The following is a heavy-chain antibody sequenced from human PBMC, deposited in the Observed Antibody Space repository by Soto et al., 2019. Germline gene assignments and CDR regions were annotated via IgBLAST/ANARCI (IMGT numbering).Heavy chain of an antibody. Sequence: DVHLVESGGGLIQPGESLRLSCAAFGLTVSGTKYVAWVRQAPGKGLEWVSALYDVFGSFYADSVKGRFTTSSDRSKSTVYLQMNDLRPDDTAVYYCASWHEREHAYDVWCQGTTVIVSS. D-gene: IGHD1-1*01. CDR3: ASWHEREHAYDV. J-gene: IGHJ3*01. CDR2: LYDVFGS. V-gene: IGHV3-53*01. CDR1: GLTVSGTKY.